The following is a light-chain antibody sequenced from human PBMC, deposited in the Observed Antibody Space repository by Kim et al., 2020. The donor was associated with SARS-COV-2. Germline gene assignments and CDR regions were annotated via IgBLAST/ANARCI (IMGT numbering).Light chain of an antibody. J-gene: IGLJ3*02. CDR1: STNIGSNN. CDR3: AAWDASLSAWV. V-gene: IGLV1-47*01. Sequence: GQWVTISCSGSSTNIGSNNVVWYHQLQRTDPHLLIYRNNKRRSGVADRFSGCTSGTYASPATSGLRYADEEDYYCAAWDASLSAWVFGGGTKLTVL. CDR2: RNN.